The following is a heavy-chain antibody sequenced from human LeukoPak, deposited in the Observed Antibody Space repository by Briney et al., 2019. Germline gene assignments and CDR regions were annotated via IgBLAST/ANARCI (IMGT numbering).Heavy chain of an antibody. V-gene: IGHV4-59*08. CDR2: ITYSGSI. CDR1: GGSISPYY. J-gene: IGHJ3*02. D-gene: IGHD3-16*01. CDR3: ARHLPPYVHIDI. Sequence: SETLSLTCNVYGGSISPYYWSWIRQPPGKGLEWIAYITYSGSINYNPSLKSRVTISVNMSKNQFSQKLDSVTAADTAVYYCARHLPPYVHIDIWGQGTEVTVSS.